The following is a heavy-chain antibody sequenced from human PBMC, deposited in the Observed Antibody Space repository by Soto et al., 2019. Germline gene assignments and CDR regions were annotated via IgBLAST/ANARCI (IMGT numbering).Heavy chain of an antibody. CDR3: ARTTT. D-gene: IGHD4-17*01. V-gene: IGHV3-30-3*01. CDR2: ISYDGSNK. CDR1: GFTFSSYA. J-gene: IGHJ6*02. Sequence: QVQLVESGGGVVQPGRSLRLSCAASGFTFSSYAMHWVRQAPGKGLEWVAVISYDGSNKYYADSVKGRFTISRDNSKNTLYLQMNSLRAGDTAVYYCARTTTWGQGTTVTVSS.